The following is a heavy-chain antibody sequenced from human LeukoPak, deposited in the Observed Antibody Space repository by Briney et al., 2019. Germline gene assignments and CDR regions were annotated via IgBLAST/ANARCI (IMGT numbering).Heavy chain of an antibody. D-gene: IGHD6-13*01. J-gene: IGHJ5*02. CDR2: INPSGGST. Sequence: ASVKVSCKASGYTFTSYYMHWVRQAPGQGLEWMGIINPSGGSTSYAQKFQGRVTMTRDASTSTVYMELSSLRSEDTAVYYCARVSSSSAAGAWFDPWGQGTLVTVSS. V-gene: IGHV1-46*01. CDR3: ARVSSSSAAGAWFDP. CDR1: GYTFTSYY.